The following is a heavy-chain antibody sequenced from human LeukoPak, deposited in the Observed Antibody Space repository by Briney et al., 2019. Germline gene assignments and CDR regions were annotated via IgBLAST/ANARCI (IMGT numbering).Heavy chain of an antibody. CDR3: ARDGGYNYGKDV. V-gene: IGHV3-21*01. CDR1: GFTFSSYS. J-gene: IGHJ6*02. Sequence: GGSLRLSCAASGFTFSSYSMNWVRQAPGKGLEWVSSISSGSSYIYYADSVKGRFTISRDNAKNSLYLQMNSLRAEDTAVYYCARDGGYNYGKDVWGQGTTVTVSS. CDR2: ISSGSSYI. D-gene: IGHD2-2*02.